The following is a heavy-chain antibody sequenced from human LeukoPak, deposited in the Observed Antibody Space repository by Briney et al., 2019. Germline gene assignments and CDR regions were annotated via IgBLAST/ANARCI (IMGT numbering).Heavy chain of an antibody. J-gene: IGHJ4*02. D-gene: IGHD6-19*01. V-gene: IGHV3-23*01. Sequence: PGGSLRLSCAASGFTFSSYGMSWVRQAPGKGLEWVSAISGSGGSTYYADSVKGRFTISRDNSKNTLYLQMNSLRAEDTAVYYCAKILAVAGTRFPFDYWGQGTLVTVSS. CDR2: ISGSGGST. CDR3: AKILAVAGTRFPFDY. CDR1: GFTFSSYG.